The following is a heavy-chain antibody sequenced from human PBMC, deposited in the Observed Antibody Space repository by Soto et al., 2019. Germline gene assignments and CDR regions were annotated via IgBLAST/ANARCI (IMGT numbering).Heavy chain of an antibody. CDR3: ARAMVRGAPREKHWFDP. V-gene: IGHV4-4*02. CDR2: IYHSGST. CDR1: SGSISSSNW. D-gene: IGHD3-10*01. Sequence: SETLSLACALSSGSISSSNWWSWVRQPPGKGLEWIGEIYHSGSTNYNPSLKSRVTISVDKSKNQFSLKLSSVTAADTAVYYCARAMVRGAPREKHWFDPLGQG. J-gene: IGHJ5*02.